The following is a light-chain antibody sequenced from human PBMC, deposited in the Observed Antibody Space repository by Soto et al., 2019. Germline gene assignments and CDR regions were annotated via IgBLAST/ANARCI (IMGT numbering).Light chain of an antibody. V-gene: IGKV1-5*01. J-gene: IGKJ1*01. CDR2: GAS. Sequence: DIQMTQLPSTLSASVGDRVTITCRASQTISGYLAWYQQKPGKAPKVLIYGASTLESGVPARFSGSGSGTEFTLTISSLQPDDFATYYCQQYNSLWTFGQGTKVEVK. CDR1: QTISGY. CDR3: QQYNSLWT.